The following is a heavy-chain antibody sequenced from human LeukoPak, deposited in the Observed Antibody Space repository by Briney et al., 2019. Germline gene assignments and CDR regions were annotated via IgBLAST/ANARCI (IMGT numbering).Heavy chain of an antibody. CDR2: ISGGGGST. J-gene: IGHJ4*02. Sequence: PGGSLRLSCAASGFSFSSYGMSWVRQAPGKGLEWVSAISGGGGSTYYADSVKGRFTISRDNSKNTLYLQMNSLRAEDTAVYYCARGYSGYGVHDYWGQGTLVTVSS. V-gene: IGHV3-23*01. D-gene: IGHD5-12*01. CDR3: ARGYSGYGVHDY. CDR1: GFSFSSYG.